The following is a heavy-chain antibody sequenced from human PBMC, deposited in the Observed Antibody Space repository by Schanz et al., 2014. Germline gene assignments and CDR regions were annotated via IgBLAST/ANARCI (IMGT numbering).Heavy chain of an antibody. CDR3: ARDAVTSVLTPGFYY. D-gene: IGHD4-17*01. V-gene: IGHV3-7*04. Sequence: DVQLVDSGGGLVQPGGSLRLSCAASGFTVSNSYIHWVRQAPGKGLEWVANIKQDGSEKYYVDSVKGRFTISRDNAKKSLYLRMNSLRADDTAVYYCARDAVTSVLTPGFYYWGQGTLVTVSS. CDR2: IKQDGSEK. J-gene: IGHJ4*02. CDR1: GFTVSNSY.